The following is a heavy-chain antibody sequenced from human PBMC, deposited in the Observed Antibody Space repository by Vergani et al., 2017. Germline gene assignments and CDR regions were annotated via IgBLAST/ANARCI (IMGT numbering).Heavy chain of an antibody. J-gene: IGHJ4*02. CDR3: AGGHEHGIQLWRKLDY. Sequence: EVQLVESGGGLVQPGGSLRLSCAASGFTFSSYEMNWVRQAPGKGLEWVSYISSSGSTIYYADSVKGLTISRDNAKNSLYLQMNSLRAEDTAVYYCAGGHEHGIQLWRKLDYWGQGTLVTVSS. V-gene: IGHV3-48*03. D-gene: IGHD5-18*01. CDR1: GFTFSSYE. CDR2: ISSSGSTI.